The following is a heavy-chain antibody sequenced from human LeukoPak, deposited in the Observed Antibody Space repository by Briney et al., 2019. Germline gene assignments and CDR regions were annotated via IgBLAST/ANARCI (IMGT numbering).Heavy chain of an antibody. CDR1: GGSIGTYY. Sequence: SETLSLTCTVSGGSIGTYYWSWIRQSPGKGLEWIGYVYYSGTTYYNPSLESRVTISLDTSKNQFSLKLTSVTAADTAVYYCARGDSGYVYYFDYWGQGTLVTVSS. CDR2: VYYSGTT. CDR3: ARGDSGYVYYFDY. J-gene: IGHJ4*02. V-gene: IGHV4-59*01. D-gene: IGHD5-12*01.